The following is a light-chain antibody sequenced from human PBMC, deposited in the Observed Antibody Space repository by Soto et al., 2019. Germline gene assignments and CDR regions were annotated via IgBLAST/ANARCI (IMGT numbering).Light chain of an antibody. CDR1: QSVSSD. V-gene: IGKV3-15*01. CDR3: QQYNDWPGT. J-gene: IGKJ1*01. CDR2: GAS. Sequence: EIVMTQSPATLSVSPGERATLSCRASQSVSSDLAWYQQKPDQAPRLLMYGASTRATGIPARSSGSGSGTEFTLTISSLQSEDFAVYYRQQYNDWPGTFGQGTKVEIK.